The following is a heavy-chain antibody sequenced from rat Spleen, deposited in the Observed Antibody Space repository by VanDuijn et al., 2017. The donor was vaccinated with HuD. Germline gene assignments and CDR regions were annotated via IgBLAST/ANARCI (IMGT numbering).Heavy chain of an antibody. CDR2: ISNIDDT. CDR3: ARAGYLRDWYFDF. D-gene: IGHD2-2*01. Sequence: EVQLVESGGGLVQPGRSLKLSCAASGFTFSDYYMAWVRQAPAKGLEWVASISNIDDTYYSDSVKGRFTISRDNAKSTLYLQMDSLRYEDTATYYCARAGYLRDWYFDFWGPGTMVTVSS. J-gene: IGHJ1*01. CDR1: GFTFSDYY. V-gene: IGHV5-25*01.